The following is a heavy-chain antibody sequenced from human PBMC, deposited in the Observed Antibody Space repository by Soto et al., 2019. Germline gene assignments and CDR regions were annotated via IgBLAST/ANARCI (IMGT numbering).Heavy chain of an antibody. V-gene: IGHV3-21*01. CDR3: VRGDDVEHGAPAVWFYFEK. J-gene: IGHJ4*02. CDR1: GVTVRRNE. D-gene: IGHD3-9*01. CDR2: INSSGDYL. Sequence: GGSLGLACAASGVTVRRNEMTWARQAQGQGLDWVASINSSGDYLSYADSVKGRFIISRDNFQNSLILQMNNLRADDTAVYYCVRGDDVEHGAPAVWFYFEKRGQGTPVTVAS.